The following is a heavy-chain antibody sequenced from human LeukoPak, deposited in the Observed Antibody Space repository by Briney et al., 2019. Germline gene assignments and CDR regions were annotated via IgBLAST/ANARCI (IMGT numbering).Heavy chain of an antibody. Sequence: PSETLSLTCAVYGGCFSGYYWSWIRQPPGKGLEWIGEINHSGSTNYNPSLKSRVTTSVDTSKNQISLKLSSVTAADTAVYYCARGIFYYDSSGYLNWYFDLWGRGTLVTVSS. J-gene: IGHJ2*01. CDR3: ARGIFYYDSSGYLNWYFDL. CDR1: GGCFSGYY. D-gene: IGHD3-22*01. CDR2: INHSGST. V-gene: IGHV4-34*01.